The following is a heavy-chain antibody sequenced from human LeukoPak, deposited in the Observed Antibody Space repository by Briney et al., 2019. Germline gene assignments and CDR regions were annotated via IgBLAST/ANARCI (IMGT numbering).Heavy chain of an antibody. CDR2: IYYSGST. CDR1: GGSISSSSYY. CDR3: ARDFYNWNYDYYYGMDV. J-gene: IGHJ6*02. Sequence: SETLSLTCTVSGGSISSSSYYWGWIRQPPGKGLEWVGSIYYSGSTYYNPSLKSRVTISVDTSKNQFSLKLSSVTAADTAVYYCARDFYNWNYDYYYGMDVWGQGTTVTVSS. V-gene: IGHV4-39*07. D-gene: IGHD1-20*01.